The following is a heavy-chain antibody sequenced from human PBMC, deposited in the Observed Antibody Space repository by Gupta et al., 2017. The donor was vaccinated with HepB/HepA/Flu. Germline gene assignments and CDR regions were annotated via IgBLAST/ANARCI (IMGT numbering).Heavy chain of an antibody. Sequence: GFSPSTSGVGVGWIRQPPGKALEWLVLIYWDDDKRYSPSLRSRLTVTKDTSKNQVVLTMTDMEPVDPATYDCAHRAGGADHNWNGGSFDNWCQVTLVTVS. CDR2: IYWDDDK. J-gene: IGHJ4*02. V-gene: IGHV2-5*02. CDR1: GFSPSTSGVG. CDR3: AHRAGGADHNWNGGSFDN. D-gene: IGHD1-1*01.